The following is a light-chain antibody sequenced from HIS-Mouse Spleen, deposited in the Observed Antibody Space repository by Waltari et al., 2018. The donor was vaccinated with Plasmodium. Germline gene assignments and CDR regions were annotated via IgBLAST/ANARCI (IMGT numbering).Light chain of an antibody. CDR1: QGLLQSNGYNY. CDR3: MQALQTPYT. CDR2: LGS. V-gene: IGKV2-28*01. J-gene: IGKJ2*01. Sequence: VVTQSPLSMPVTPGEPASNPCRSSQGLLQSNGYNYLDWYLQKPGQSPQLLIYLGSNRASGVPDRFSGSGSGTDFTLKISRVEAEDVGVYYCMQALQTPYTFGQGTKLEIK.